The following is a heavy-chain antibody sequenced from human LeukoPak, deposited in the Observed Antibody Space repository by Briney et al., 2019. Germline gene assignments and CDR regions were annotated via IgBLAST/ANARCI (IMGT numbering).Heavy chain of an antibody. D-gene: IGHD2-15*01. Sequence: PSETLSLTCTVSGGSISSYYWSWMRQPPGKGLEGIGYIYYSGSTNYNPSLKSRVTISVDTSKNQFSLKLSSVTAADTAVYYCAREKLYCSGGSCYYGMDVWGQGTTVTVSS. CDR1: GGSISSYY. CDR2: IYYSGST. CDR3: AREKLYCSGGSCYYGMDV. V-gene: IGHV4-59*01. J-gene: IGHJ6*02.